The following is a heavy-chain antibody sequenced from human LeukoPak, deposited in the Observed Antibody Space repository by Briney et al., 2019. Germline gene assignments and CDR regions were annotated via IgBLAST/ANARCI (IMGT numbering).Heavy chain of an antibody. CDR1: GGTFISYA. CDR3: ARYGDYELNY. Sequence: GSSVTVSCKASGGTFISYAISWVRQAPGQGLEWMGGIIPIFGTANYAQKFQGRVTITADESTSTAYMELSSLRSEDTAVYYCARYGDYELNYWGQGTLVTVSP. J-gene: IGHJ4*02. D-gene: IGHD4-17*01. CDR2: IIPIFGTA. V-gene: IGHV1-69*01.